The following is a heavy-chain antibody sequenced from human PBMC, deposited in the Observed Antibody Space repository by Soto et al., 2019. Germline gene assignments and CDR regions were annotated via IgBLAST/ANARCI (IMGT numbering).Heavy chain of an antibody. CDR2: ISWNSGSI. V-gene: IGHV3-9*01. CDR3: AKDISGWYAGAFDI. D-gene: IGHD6-19*01. J-gene: IGHJ3*02. Sequence: GGSLRPSCAASGFTFDDYAMHWVRQAPGKGLEWVSGISWNSGSIGYADSVKGRFTISRDNAKNSLYLQMNSLRAEDTALYYCAKDISGWYAGAFDIWGQGTMVTVSS. CDR1: GFTFDDYA.